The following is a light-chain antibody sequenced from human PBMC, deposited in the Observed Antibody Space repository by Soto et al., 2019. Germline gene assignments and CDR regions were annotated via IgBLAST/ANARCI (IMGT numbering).Light chain of an antibody. Sequence: DIQMTQSPSSMSASVGDRVTITFQASQDISNYLNWYQQKPGKAPKLLIYDAWNWETGVPSRFRGSGTGTDFTFTISSVQPEDIATYYCQQYANLPLTFGGGTKVEIK. V-gene: IGKV1-33*01. CDR2: DAW. J-gene: IGKJ4*01. CDR1: QDISNY. CDR3: QQYANLPLT.